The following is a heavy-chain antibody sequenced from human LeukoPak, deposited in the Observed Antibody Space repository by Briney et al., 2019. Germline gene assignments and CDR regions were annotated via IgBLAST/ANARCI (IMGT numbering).Heavy chain of an antibody. J-gene: IGHJ4*02. V-gene: IGHV4-30-2*01. CDR3: ARAQGYSYGLDLGY. Sequence: SETLSLTCAVSGGSISSGGYSWSWIRQPPGKGLEWIGYIYRSGSTYYNPSLKSRVTISVDRSKNQFSLKLSSVTAADTAVYYCARAQGYSYGLDLGYWGQGTLVTVSS. CDR2: IYRSGST. CDR1: GGSISSGGYS. D-gene: IGHD5-18*01.